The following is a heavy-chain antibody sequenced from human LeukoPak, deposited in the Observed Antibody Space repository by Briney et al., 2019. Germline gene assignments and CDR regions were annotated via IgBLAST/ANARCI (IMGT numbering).Heavy chain of an antibody. CDR1: GGSISSYY. Sequence: SETLSLTCTVSGGSISSYYWSWIRQPPGKGLEWIGYIYYSGSTNYNPSHKSRVTISVDTSKNQFSLKLSSVTAADTAVYYCARDRGYSSSWRGGWFDPWGQGTLVTVSS. J-gene: IGHJ5*02. CDR3: ARDRGYSSSWRGGWFDP. CDR2: IYYSGST. D-gene: IGHD6-13*01. V-gene: IGHV4-59*01.